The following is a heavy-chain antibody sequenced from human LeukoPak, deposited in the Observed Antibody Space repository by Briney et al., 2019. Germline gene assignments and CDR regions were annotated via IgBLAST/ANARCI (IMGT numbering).Heavy chain of an antibody. Sequence: WGSLCLSCAASGFTFSSYALCWICQGPRQGLELVSAISGSGGSTSYADSVKGRFTISRVNSKNTLYLQMISLTAADTAVYYCAKGRFIKRPRNDAFDIWGQGTMVTVSS. CDR1: GFTFSSYA. V-gene: IGHV3-23*01. D-gene: IGHD3-10*01. CDR2: ISGSGGST. CDR3: AKGRFIKRPRNDAFDI. J-gene: IGHJ3*02.